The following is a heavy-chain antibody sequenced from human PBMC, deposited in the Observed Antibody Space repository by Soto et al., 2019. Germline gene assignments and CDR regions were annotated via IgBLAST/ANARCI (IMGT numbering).Heavy chain of an antibody. Sequence: QVQLQESGPGLVKPSETLSLTCTVSGGSISSYYWSWIRQPPGKGLEWIGYIYYSGSTNYNPSLKSRVTISVDTSKNQFSLKLSSVTAADTAVYYCARTPSPIKSGYDFDYYYGMDVWGQGTTVTVSS. V-gene: IGHV4-59*01. CDR3: ARTPSPIKSGYDFDYYYGMDV. J-gene: IGHJ6*02. D-gene: IGHD5-12*01. CDR2: IYYSGST. CDR1: GGSISSYY.